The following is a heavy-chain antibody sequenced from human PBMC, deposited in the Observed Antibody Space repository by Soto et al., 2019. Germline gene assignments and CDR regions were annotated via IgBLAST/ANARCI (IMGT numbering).Heavy chain of an antibody. CDR1: GGSISSSSYY. CDR2: IYYSGST. Sequence: ETLSLTCTVSGGSISSSSYYWGWIRQPPGKGLEWIGSIYYSGSTYYNPSLKSRVTISVDTSKNQFSLKLSSVTAADTAVYYCARQIPYSSSWYGGYYYYYYMDVWGKGTTVTVSS. CDR3: ARQIPYSSSWYGGYYYYYYMDV. V-gene: IGHV4-39*01. D-gene: IGHD6-13*01. J-gene: IGHJ6*03.